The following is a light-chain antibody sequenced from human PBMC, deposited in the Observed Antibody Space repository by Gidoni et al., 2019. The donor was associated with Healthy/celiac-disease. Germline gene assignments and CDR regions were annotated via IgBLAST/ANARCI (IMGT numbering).Light chain of an antibody. CDR1: QSISIY. Sequence: DIQMTKSPSSLSASVGDRVTITCRASQSISIYLNWYQQKPGKAPKLLIYAASSLQSVVPSRFSGSGSGTDFTLTISSLQPEDFATYYCQQSYSTPRTFGGGTKVEIK. V-gene: IGKV1-39*01. J-gene: IGKJ4*01. CDR3: QQSYSTPRT. CDR2: AAS.